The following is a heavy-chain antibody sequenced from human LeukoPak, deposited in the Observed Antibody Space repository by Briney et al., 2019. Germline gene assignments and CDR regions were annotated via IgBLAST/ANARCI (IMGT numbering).Heavy chain of an antibody. CDR2: IIPIFGTA. V-gene: IGHV1-69*06. J-gene: IGHJ4*02. D-gene: IGHD2-15*01. Sequence: GASVKGSCKASGGTFSSYAISWVRQAPGQGLEWMGGIIPIFGTANYAQKFQGRVTITADKSTSTAYMELSSLRSEDTAVYYCASQKMGYCSGGSCYSNDYWGQGNLVTVSS. CDR3: ASQKMGYCSGGSCYSNDY. CDR1: GGTFSSYA.